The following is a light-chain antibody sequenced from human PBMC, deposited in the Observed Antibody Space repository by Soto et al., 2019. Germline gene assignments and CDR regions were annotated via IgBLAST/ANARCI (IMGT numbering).Light chain of an antibody. J-gene: IGKJ1*01. CDR2: GAS. CDR3: QQYGSSPPWT. CDR1: QSVSSSY. Sequence: EIVLTQSPGTLSLSPGERATLSCRASQSVSSSYLAWYQQKPGQAPRLLIYGASSRATGIPDRFSGSVSGTGFTLTISRLEPEDFAVYYCQQYGSSPPWTFGQGPKVEIK. V-gene: IGKV3-20*01.